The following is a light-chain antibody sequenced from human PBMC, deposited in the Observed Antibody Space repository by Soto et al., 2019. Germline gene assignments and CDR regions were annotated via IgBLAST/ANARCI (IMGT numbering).Light chain of an antibody. CDR2: GAS. J-gene: IGKJ1*01. Sequence: EIVLTQSPATLSLSPGERATLSCRASQSVSSYLAWYQQKHGQAPSLLIYGASSRATGIPDRFSGSGSGTDFTLTISRLEPADFAVYYCQQYGRSPWTFGQGTKVDIK. V-gene: IGKV3-20*01. CDR1: QSVSSY. CDR3: QQYGRSPWT.